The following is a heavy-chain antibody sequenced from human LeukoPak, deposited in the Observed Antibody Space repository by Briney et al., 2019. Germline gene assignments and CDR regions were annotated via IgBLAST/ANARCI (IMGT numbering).Heavy chain of an antibody. V-gene: IGHV1-69*01. D-gene: IGHD4-11*01. CDR2: IIPIFGTA. CDR3: ASSMDYSMTFDP. CDR1: GGTFSSYA. Sequence: SVKVSCKASGGTFSSYAISWVRQAPGQGLEWMGGIIPIFGTANYAQKFQGRVTITADESTSTAYMELSSLRSEDTAVYYCASSMDYSMTFDPWGQGTLVTVSS. J-gene: IGHJ5*02.